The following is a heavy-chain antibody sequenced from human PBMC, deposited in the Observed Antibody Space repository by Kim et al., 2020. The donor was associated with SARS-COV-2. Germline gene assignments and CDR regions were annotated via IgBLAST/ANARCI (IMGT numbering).Heavy chain of an antibody. J-gene: IGHJ6*02. V-gene: IGHV3-15*01. CDR3: TTAMVRGATGSRYYYYYYGMDI. CDR2: IKSKTDGGTT. D-gene: IGHD3-10*01. CDR1: GFTFSNAW. Sequence: GGSLRLSCAASGFTFSNAWMSWVRQAQGKGLEWVGRIKSKTDGGTTDYAAPVKGRFTISRDDSKNTLYLQMNSLKTEDTAVYYCTTAMVRGATGSRYYYYYYGMDIWGQGTTVTVSS.